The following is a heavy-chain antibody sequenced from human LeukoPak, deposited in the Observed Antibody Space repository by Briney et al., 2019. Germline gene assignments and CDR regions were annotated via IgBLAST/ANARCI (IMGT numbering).Heavy chain of an antibody. CDR2: ISGGGGST. CDR3: AKDVGTPAWCYAFDI. J-gene: IGHJ3*02. CDR1: GFTFSNYA. Sequence: GGSLRLSCAASGFTFSNYALNWVRQAPGKGLEWVSAISGGGGSTYYADSVKGRFTISRDNSKSTVVLQMNSLRAEDTAVYYCAKDVGTPAWCYAFDIWGQGTMVTVSS. D-gene: IGHD4/OR15-4a*01. V-gene: IGHV3-23*01.